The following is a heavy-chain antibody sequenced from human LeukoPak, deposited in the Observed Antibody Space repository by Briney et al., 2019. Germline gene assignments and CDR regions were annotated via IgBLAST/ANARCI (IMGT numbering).Heavy chain of an antibody. CDR1: GGSISSYY. V-gene: IGHV4-59*01. J-gene: IGHJ4*02. CDR3: ARSELLWFGGVNSGFDY. D-gene: IGHD3-10*01. Sequence: PSETLSLTCTVSGGSISSYYWSWIRQPPGKGLEWIGYVYYSGSTNYNPSLKSRVTISVDTSKNQFSLKLSSVTAADTAVYYCARSELLWFGGVNSGFDYWGQGTLVTVCS. CDR2: VYYSGST.